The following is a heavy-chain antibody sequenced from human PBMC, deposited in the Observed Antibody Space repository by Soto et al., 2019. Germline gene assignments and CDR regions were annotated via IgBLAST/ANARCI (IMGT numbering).Heavy chain of an antibody. D-gene: IGHD3-9*01. J-gene: IGHJ6*02. CDR2: ISGSGDST. V-gene: IGHV3-23*01. Sequence: EVQLLESGGGLVQPGGSLRLSCAASGFTSSNYAMSWVRQAPGKGLEWVSTISGSGDSTYYADSVKGRFTISRDNSRNNLYLQMNSLRAEETAVYYCAKALRYFDWLLRPWNSMDVWGQGTTVTVSS. CDR3: AKALRYFDWLLRPWNSMDV. CDR1: GFTSSNYA.